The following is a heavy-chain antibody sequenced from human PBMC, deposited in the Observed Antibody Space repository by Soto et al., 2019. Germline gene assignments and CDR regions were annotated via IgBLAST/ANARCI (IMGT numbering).Heavy chain of an antibody. CDR1: GYTFSGYY. V-gene: IGHV1-46*01. D-gene: IGHD4-17*01. Sequence: ASVKVSGKASGYTFSGYYMHWLRQAPGRGPEWMGVIDPSGGSTTYAQRSQARVSMTRDTSTTTVYMELSNLRSADTAVYYCARGRYNTVNIIPLDYWGQGTLVTVSS. CDR2: IDPSGGST. J-gene: IGHJ4*02. CDR3: ARGRYNTVNIIPLDY.